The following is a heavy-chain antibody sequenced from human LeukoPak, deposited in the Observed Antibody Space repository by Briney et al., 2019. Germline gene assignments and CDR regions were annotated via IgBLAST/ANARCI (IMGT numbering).Heavy chain of an antibody. D-gene: IGHD3-10*01. Sequence: GASVKVSCKASGYTFTSYGISWVRQAPGQGLDWMGWISAYNGNTNYAQKLQGRVTMTTDTSTSTAYMELRSLRSDDTAVYYCARATMVQGVITPPFDYWGQGTLVTVSS. CDR1: GYTFTSYG. CDR3: ARATMVQGVITPPFDY. J-gene: IGHJ4*02. CDR2: ISAYNGNT. V-gene: IGHV1-18*01.